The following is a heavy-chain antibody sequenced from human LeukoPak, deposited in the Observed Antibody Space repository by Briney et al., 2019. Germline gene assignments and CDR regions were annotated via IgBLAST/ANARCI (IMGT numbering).Heavy chain of an antibody. J-gene: IGHJ4*02. Sequence: GSLRLSCAASGFTFDDYGMSWFRQAPGKGLEWVSGINWNGGSTGYADSVKGRFTISRDNAKNSLYLQVNSLRAEDTALYYCARGTGIAVAASGYWGQGTLVTVSS. CDR2: INWNGGST. V-gene: IGHV3-20*04. CDR1: GFTFDDYG. D-gene: IGHD6-19*01. CDR3: ARGTGIAVAASGY.